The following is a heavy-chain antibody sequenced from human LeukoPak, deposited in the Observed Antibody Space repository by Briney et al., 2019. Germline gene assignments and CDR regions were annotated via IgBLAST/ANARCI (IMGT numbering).Heavy chain of an antibody. CDR2: IYSGGST. J-gene: IGHJ4*02. Sequence: GGSLRLSCAASGFTVSNNYMSWVRQAPGKGVEWVSVIYSGGSTYYADSVKGRFSISRDTSKNTLSLQMNSLRAEDTAVYYCASLSLGHYWGQGTLVTVSS. D-gene: IGHD6-6*01. CDR3: ASLSLGHY. CDR1: GFTVSNNY. V-gene: IGHV3-53*01.